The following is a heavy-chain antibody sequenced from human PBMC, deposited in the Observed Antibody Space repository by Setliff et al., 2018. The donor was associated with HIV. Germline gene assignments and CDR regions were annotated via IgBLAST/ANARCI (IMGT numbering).Heavy chain of an antibody. CDR1: GGSISTGSYY. J-gene: IGHJ3*02. CDR2: IYTSGST. D-gene: IGHD6-19*01. V-gene: IGHV4-61*02. Sequence: ASETLSLTCTVSGGSISTGSYYWSWIRQPAGKGLEWIGRIYTSGSTNYNPSLKSRITISVDTSKKQFSLKLTSVTAADSAVYYCARVAGGVDAFDIWGQGTMVT. CDR3: ARVAGGVDAFDI.